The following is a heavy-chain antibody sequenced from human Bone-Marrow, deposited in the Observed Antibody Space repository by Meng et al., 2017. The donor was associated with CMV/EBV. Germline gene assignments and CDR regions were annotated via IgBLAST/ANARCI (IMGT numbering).Heavy chain of an antibody. Sequence: GGSLRLSCAASGFTFSSYSMNWVRQAPGKGLEWVSYISSSSSTIYYADSVKGRFTISRDNAKNSLYLQMNSLRAEDTAVYYCARLNYDFWSGYSDYWGQGTLVTVSS. J-gene: IGHJ4*02. D-gene: IGHD3-3*01. CDR2: ISSSSSTI. V-gene: IGHV3-48*04. CDR1: GFTFSSYS. CDR3: ARLNYDFWSGYSDY.